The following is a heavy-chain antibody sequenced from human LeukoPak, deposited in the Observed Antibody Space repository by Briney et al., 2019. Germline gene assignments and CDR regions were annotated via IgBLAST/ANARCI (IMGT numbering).Heavy chain of an antibody. J-gene: IGHJ4*02. CDR3: ATGDYTAMAEYYFDY. V-gene: IGHV1-24*01. D-gene: IGHD5-18*01. Sequence: ASVKVSCKVSGYTLTELSMHWVRQAPGKGLEWMGGFDPEDGETIYAQKFQGRVTMTEDTSTDTAYMELSSLRSEDTAVYYCATGDYTAMAEYYFDYWGQGTLVTVSS. CDR2: FDPEDGET. CDR1: GYTLTELS.